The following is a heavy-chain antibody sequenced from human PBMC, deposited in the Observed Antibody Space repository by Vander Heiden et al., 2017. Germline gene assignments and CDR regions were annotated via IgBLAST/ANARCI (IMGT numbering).Heavy chain of an antibody. J-gene: IGHJ4*02. Sequence: EVQLVESGGGLVQPGGSLRLSCAASGIIFTNAWMTWVRQAPGKGLEWVGRIKSKTDGETTDYAAPVKGRFTISRDDSKNIVYLQMNSLKIEDTAMYYCTTTVIVGEFDYWGRGTLVTVSS. CDR2: IKSKTDGETT. D-gene: IGHD3-10*01. CDR3: TTTVIVGEFDY. CDR1: GIIFTNAW. V-gene: IGHV3-15*01.